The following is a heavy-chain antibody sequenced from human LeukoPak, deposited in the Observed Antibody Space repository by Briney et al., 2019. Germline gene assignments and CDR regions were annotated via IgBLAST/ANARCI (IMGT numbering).Heavy chain of an antibody. CDR1: DDSITIYY. Sequence: SETLSLTCSVSDDSITIYYWTWIRQPPGKGLEWIGYIDHTGTTNYNPSLNSRVTISRDTSKNHFSLQLSSVTAADTAVYYCARDPIYDSSGYYQVPNWFDPWGQGTLVTVSS. J-gene: IGHJ5*02. D-gene: IGHD3-22*01. CDR2: IDHTGTT. CDR3: ARDPIYDSSGYYQVPNWFDP. V-gene: IGHV4-59*01.